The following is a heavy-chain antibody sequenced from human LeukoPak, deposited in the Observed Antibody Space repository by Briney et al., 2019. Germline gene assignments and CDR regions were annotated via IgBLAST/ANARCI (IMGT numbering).Heavy chain of an antibody. CDR1: GGSTSSYY. V-gene: IGHV4-59*01. Sequence: SETLSLTCTVSGGSTSSYYWSWIRQPPGKGLEWIGYIYYSGSTNYNPSLKSRVTISVDTTKNQFSLKLSSVTAADTAVYYCARSYDSSGYYYGPNWFDPWGQGTLVTVSS. J-gene: IGHJ5*02. CDR2: IYYSGST. D-gene: IGHD3-22*01. CDR3: ARSYDSSGYYYGPNWFDP.